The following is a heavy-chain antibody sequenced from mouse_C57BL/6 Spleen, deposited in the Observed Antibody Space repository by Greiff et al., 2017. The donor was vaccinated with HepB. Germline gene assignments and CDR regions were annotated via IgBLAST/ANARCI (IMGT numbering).Heavy chain of an antibody. CDR3: AEGGYGSPDY. J-gene: IGHJ2*01. V-gene: IGHV1-76*01. Sequence: QVQLQQSGAELVRPGASVKLSCKASGYTFTDYYINWVKQRPGQGLEWIARIYPGSGNTYYNEKFKGKATLTAEKSSSTAYMQLSSLTSEDSAVYFCAEGGYGSPDYWGQGTTLTVSS. D-gene: IGHD1-1*01. CDR2: IYPGSGNT. CDR1: GYTFTDYY.